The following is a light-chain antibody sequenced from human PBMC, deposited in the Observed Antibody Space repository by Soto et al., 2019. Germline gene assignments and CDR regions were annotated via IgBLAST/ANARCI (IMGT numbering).Light chain of an antibody. J-gene: IGLJ3*02. CDR2: RSD. CDR1: RSTIGSNP. Sequence: QSVLTQPPSASGTPGQRVTISCSGSRSTIGSNPVQWYRQLPGTAPQLLIYRSDQWPSGVPDRFSGSKSGTSASLTISGLQSEDEADYHCATWDDNVYGPVFGGGTKLTVL. V-gene: IGLV1-44*01. CDR3: ATWDDNVYGPV.